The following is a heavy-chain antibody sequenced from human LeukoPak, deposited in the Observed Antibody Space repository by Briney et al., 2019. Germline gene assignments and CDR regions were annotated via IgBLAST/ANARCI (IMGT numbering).Heavy chain of an antibody. CDR1: GFTFNSYA. J-gene: IGHJ5*02. D-gene: IGHD3-10*01. Sequence: QPGGSLRLSCAASGFTFNSYAMSWVRQAAGKGLEWVSSISGSGGSTYYADSVKGRFTISRDSSKNMLYPQMNILRAEDTAIYYCAKDGIDSGDPNGFDPWGQGTLVTVSS. CDR3: AKDGIDSGDPNGFDP. V-gene: IGHV3-23*01. CDR2: ISGSGGST.